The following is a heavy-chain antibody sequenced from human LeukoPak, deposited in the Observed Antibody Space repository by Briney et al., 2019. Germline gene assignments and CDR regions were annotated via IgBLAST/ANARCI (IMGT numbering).Heavy chain of an antibody. V-gene: IGHV3-11*04. D-gene: IGHD2-8*01. Sequence: GGSLRLSCAASGFTFSDYYMSWIRQAPGKGLEWVSYISSSGSTIYYADSVKGRFTVSRDNAKSSLFLQMDSLRAEDTAVYYCARDSRRNNGYYDYWGQGTLVTVSS. CDR1: GFTFSDYY. J-gene: IGHJ4*02. CDR2: ISSSGSTI. CDR3: ARDSRRNNGYYDY.